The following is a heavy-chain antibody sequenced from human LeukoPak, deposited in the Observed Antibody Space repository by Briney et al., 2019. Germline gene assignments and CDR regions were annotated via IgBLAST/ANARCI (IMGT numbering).Heavy chain of an antibody. CDR1: GFTFSSYA. CDR3: AKVKGLWFSYGMDV. Sequence: PGGSLRLSCAASGFTFSSYAMSWVRQAPGKGLEWVSAISGSGDSTYYADSVKGRFTISRDNSKNTLYLQMNSLRAEDTAVYYCAKVKGLWFSYGMDVWGQGTTVTVSS. J-gene: IGHJ6*02. V-gene: IGHV3-23*01. D-gene: IGHD5-18*01. CDR2: ISGSGDST.